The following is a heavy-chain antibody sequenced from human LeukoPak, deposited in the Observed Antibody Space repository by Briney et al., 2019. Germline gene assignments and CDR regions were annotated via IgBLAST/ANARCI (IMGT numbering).Heavy chain of an antibody. J-gene: IGHJ5*02. Sequence: GGSLRLSCAASGFTFDDYAMHWVRQAPGKGLEWVSGISWNSGSIGYADSVKGRFTISRDNAKNSLYLQMNSLRTEDTALYYCAKDMGSIVGAPGSWGRGTLVTVSS. CDR1: GFTFDDYA. D-gene: IGHD1-26*01. CDR2: ISWNSGSI. V-gene: IGHV3-9*01. CDR3: AKDMGSIVGAPGS.